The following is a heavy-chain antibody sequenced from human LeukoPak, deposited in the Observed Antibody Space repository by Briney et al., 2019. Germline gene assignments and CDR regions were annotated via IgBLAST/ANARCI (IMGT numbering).Heavy chain of an antibody. Sequence: HPGGSLRLSCAASGFTFSSYWMHWVRQAPGRGLVWVSRINSDGSSTSYADSVKGRFTISRDNAKNTLYLQMNSLRAEDTAVYYCAREGSYDYVWGSYRPAGVLYYFDYWGQGTLVTVSS. CDR3: AREGSYDYVWGSYRPAGVLYYFDY. CDR2: INSDGSST. V-gene: IGHV3-74*01. J-gene: IGHJ4*02. D-gene: IGHD3-16*02. CDR1: GFTFSSYW.